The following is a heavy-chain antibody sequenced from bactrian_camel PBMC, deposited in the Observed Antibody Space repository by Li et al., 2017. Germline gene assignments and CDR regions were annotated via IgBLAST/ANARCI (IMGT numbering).Heavy chain of an antibody. D-gene: IGHD1*01. CDR1: YTVVNYC. CDR3: AAEWRCYEPLRVEDYDN. J-gene: IGHJ4*01. Sequence: HVQLVESGGGSVQDGGSLRLSCVYTVVNYCVAWFRQAPGKEREEVAAVNTATGNAYYSDALKGRVTVSRDSTKNTAYLQMSSLEPEDTAMYYCAAEWRCYEPLRVEDYDNWGQGTQVTVS. CDR2: VNTATGNA. V-gene: IGHV3S1*01.